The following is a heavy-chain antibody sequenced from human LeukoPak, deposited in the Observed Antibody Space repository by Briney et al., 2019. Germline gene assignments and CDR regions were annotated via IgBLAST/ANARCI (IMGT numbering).Heavy chain of an antibody. CDR3: ARGRRVAAASRNWFDP. J-gene: IGHJ5*02. D-gene: IGHD6-13*01. V-gene: IGHV1-2*06. CDR1: GYTFTGYY. CDR2: INPNSGGT. Sequence: ASVKVSCKASGYTFTGYYMHWVRQAPGQGLEWMGRINPNSGGTNYAQKFQGRVTMTRDTSISTAYMELSGLRSDDTAVYYCARGRRVAAASRNWFDPWGQGTLVTVST.